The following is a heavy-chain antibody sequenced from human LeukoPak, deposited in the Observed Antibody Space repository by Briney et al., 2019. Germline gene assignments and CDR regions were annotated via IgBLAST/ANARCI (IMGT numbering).Heavy chain of an antibody. V-gene: IGHV3-64*01. CDR3: ARDPHCGSTSCLSYFDY. Sequence: GGSLRLSCAASGFTFSSHAMLWVRQAPGKRLEYVSAISSDGGVTYYANSVKGRFTISRDNSKNTVHLQMGSLRGEDMAVYYCARDPHCGSTSCLSYFDYWGQGTLVTVFS. J-gene: IGHJ4*02. CDR1: GFTFSSHA. CDR2: ISSDGGVT. D-gene: IGHD2-2*01.